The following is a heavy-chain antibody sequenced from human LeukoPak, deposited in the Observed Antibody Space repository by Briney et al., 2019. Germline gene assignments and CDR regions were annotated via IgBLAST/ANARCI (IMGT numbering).Heavy chain of an antibody. CDR3: ARSRTTVTKDALDY. CDR2: ISSTSTYL. Sequence: GGSLRLSCAASGFTFSSYSMNWVRQAPGKGLESVSSISSTSTYLYYADSVKGRFTISRDNAKDFLYLQMNSLRAEDTAVYFCARSRTTVTKDALDYWGQGTLVTVSS. V-gene: IGHV3-21*06. J-gene: IGHJ4*02. D-gene: IGHD4-17*01. CDR1: GFTFSSYS.